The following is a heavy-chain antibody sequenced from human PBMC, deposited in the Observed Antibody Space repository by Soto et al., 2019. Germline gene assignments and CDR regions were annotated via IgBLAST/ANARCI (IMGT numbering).Heavy chain of an antibody. J-gene: IGHJ4*02. D-gene: IGHD2-15*01. V-gene: IGHV1-46*01. CDR3: ARVDCSGGSCYHFDD. Sequence: GASVKVSCKASGYTFTRYYIHWVRQAPGQRLEWMGIINPSDGTTSYPQKFQGRVTVTRDTSTDTVYMELSSLRFEDTAVYYCARVDCSGGSCYHFDDWGQGTLVTVSS. CDR2: INPSDGTT. CDR1: GYTFTRYY.